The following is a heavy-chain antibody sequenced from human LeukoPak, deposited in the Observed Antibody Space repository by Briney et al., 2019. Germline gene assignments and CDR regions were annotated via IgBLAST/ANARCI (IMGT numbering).Heavy chain of an antibody. CDR2: IIPVFGTA. Sequence: SVKVSCKASGYTFTSYGISWVRQAPGQGLEWMGGIIPVFGTANYAQKFQGRVTITADESTSTAYMELSSLRSEDTAVYYCARDRVVGLGIDNAFDIWGHGTMVTVSS. CDR1: GYTFTSYG. V-gene: IGHV1-69*13. J-gene: IGHJ3*02. CDR3: ARDRVVGLGIDNAFDI. D-gene: IGHD2-15*01.